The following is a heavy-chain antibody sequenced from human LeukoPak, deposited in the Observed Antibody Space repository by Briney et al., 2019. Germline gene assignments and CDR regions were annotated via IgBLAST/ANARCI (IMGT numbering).Heavy chain of an antibody. D-gene: IGHD6-13*01. CDR2: IYTSGST. V-gene: IGHV4-61*02. Sequence: SETLSLTCTVSGGSISSGSYYWSWIRQPAGKGLEWIGRIYTSGSTNYNPSLKSRLTISVDTSKNQFSLKLSSVTAADTAVYYCARETSSSWYGTLYYYYYYMDVWGKGTTVTVSS. J-gene: IGHJ6*03. CDR1: GGSISSGSYY. CDR3: ARETSSSWYGTLYYYYYYMDV.